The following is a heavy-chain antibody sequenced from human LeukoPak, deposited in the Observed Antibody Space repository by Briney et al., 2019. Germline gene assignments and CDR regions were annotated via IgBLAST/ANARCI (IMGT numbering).Heavy chain of an antibody. V-gene: IGHV3-7*01. CDR3: ASPYSSRWYELCY. J-gene: IGHJ4*02. CDR1: GFTFSSYW. CDR2: IKQDGSEK. Sequence: GGSLRLSCAASGFTFSSYWMSWVRQAPGKGLEWVANIKQDGSEKYYVDSVKGRFTISRDNAKNSLYLQINSLRAEDTAVYYCASPYSSRWYELCYWGQGTLVTVSS. D-gene: IGHD6-13*01.